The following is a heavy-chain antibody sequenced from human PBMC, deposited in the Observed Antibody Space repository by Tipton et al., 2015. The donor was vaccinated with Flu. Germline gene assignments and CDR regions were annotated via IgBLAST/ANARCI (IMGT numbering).Heavy chain of an antibody. Sequence: TLSLTCAVYGGSFSGYYWSWIRQPPGKGLEWIGEINHSGSTNYNPSLKSRVTISVDTSKNQFSLKLSSVTAADTAVYYCARGRLLHYYYYGMDVWGQGTTVTVSS. CDR3: ARGRLLHYYYYGMDV. CDR2: INHSGST. V-gene: IGHV4-34*01. CDR1: GGSFSGYY. J-gene: IGHJ6*02.